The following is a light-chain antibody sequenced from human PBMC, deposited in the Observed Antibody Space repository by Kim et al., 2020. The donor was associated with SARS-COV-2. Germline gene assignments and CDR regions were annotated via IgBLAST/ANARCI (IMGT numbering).Light chain of an antibody. CDR1: RNVRNY. J-gene: IGKJ4*01. V-gene: IGKV3-11*01. Sequence: LTPGERAILSCRANRNVRNYLASTQQRPGPPPRLLIHDASVRAAGIPARFSASGSGTDFTLTINSLEPEDFAVYYCQQRSDWPPLTFGGGTKLEI. CDR2: DAS. CDR3: QQRSDWPPLT.